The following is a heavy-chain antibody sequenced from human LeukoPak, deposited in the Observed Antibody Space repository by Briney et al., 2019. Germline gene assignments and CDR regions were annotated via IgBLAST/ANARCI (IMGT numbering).Heavy chain of an antibody. V-gene: IGHV1-18*01. D-gene: IGHD6-19*01. CDR2: ISAYNGNT. CDR3: ARLGRVAVASRDMWDPAYNWFDP. Sequence: ASVKVSCKASGYTFTSYGISWVRQAPGQGLEWMGWISAYNGNTNYAQKLQGRVTMTTDTSTSTAYMELRSLRSDDTAVYYCARLGRVAVASRDMWDPAYNWFDPWGQGTLVTVSS. J-gene: IGHJ5*02. CDR1: GYTFTSYG.